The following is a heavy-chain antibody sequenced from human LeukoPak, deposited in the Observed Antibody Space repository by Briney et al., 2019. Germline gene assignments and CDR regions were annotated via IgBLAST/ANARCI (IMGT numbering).Heavy chain of an antibody. V-gene: IGHV1-2*02. CDR1: GSAFTGSS. CDR2: FNLNSGGT. Sequence: ASVKLCCNGAGSAFTGSSIHWNRHGHGQGLEWMGVFNLNSGGTNYAQKFQGRVTMTRDTSISTAYMELSRLRSDDTAVYYCARGRAAVVSHLVKYYYYYMDVWGKGTTVTVSS. CDR3: ARGRAAVVSHLVKYYYYYMDV. D-gene: IGHD4-23*01. J-gene: IGHJ6*03.